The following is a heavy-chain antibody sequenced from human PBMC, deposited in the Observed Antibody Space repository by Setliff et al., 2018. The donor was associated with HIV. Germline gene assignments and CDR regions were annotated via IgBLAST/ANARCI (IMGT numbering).Heavy chain of an antibody. Sequence: GASVKVSCKASGFSFDDYYIHWVRQAPGQGLEWMGCVIPNSGKTYYAQEFQGRVTMTSDTSINTAYMEVSWLTSDDTAIYYCARDLAYCSGGSCYRPFIYYCYYMDVWGKGATVTVSS. D-gene: IGHD2-15*01. CDR1: GFSFDDYY. V-gene: IGHV1-2*02. CDR3: ARDLAYCSGGSCYRPFIYYCYYMDV. CDR2: VIPNSGKT. J-gene: IGHJ6*03.